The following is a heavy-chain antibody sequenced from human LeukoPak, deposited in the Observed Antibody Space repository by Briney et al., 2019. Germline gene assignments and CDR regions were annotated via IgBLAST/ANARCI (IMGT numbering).Heavy chain of an antibody. CDR3: AKASGVPWADYAFDI. Sequence: GGSLRLSCAASGFTFSSYGMHWVRQAPGKGLEWVAVISYDRSNKYYADSVKGRFTISRDNSKNTLYLQMNSLRAEDTAVYYCAKASGVPWADYAFDIWGQGTMVTVSS. D-gene: IGHD3-10*01. CDR1: GFTFSSYG. J-gene: IGHJ3*02. CDR2: ISYDRSNK. V-gene: IGHV3-30*18.